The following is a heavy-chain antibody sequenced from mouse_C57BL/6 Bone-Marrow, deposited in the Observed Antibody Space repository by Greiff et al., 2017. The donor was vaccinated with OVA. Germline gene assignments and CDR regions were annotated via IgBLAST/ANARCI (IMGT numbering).Heavy chain of an antibody. V-gene: IGHV5-17*01. J-gene: IGHJ2*01. D-gene: IGHD2-3*01. CDR2: ISSGSSTI. Sequence: EVMLVESGGGLVKPGGSLKLSCAASGFTFSDYGMHWVRQAPEKGLEWVAYISSGSSTIYYADTVKGRFTIPRDNAKNTLFLQMTSLRSEDTAMYYCARVLIYDGYYFDYWGQGTTLTVSS. CDR3: ARVLIYDGYYFDY. CDR1: GFTFSDYG.